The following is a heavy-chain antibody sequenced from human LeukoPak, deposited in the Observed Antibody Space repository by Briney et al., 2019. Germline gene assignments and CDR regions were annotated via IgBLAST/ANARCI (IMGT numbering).Heavy chain of an antibody. D-gene: IGHD2/OR15-2a*01. Sequence: ASVKVSCEASGYTFTGYYMHWVRQAPGQGLEWMGWINPNSGGTNYAQKFQGRVTMTRDTSISTAYMELSRLRSEDTAVYYCARDPVISAEDYWGQGTLVTVSS. V-gene: IGHV1-2*02. J-gene: IGHJ4*02. CDR3: ARDPVISAEDY. CDR2: INPNSGGT. CDR1: GYTFTGYY.